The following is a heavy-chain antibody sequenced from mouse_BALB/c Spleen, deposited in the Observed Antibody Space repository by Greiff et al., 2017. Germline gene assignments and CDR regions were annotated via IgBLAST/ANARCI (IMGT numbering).Heavy chain of an antibody. CDR2: IWSGGST. J-gene: IGHJ4*01. CDR1: GFSLTSYG. D-gene: IGHD4-1*01. Sequence: QVQLQQSGPGLVQPSQSLSITCTVSGFSLTSYGVHWVRQSPGKGLEWLGVIWSGGSTDYNAAFISRLSISKDNSKSQVFFKMNSLQANDTAIYYCDRTSELGYYAMDYWGQGTSVTVSS. CDR3: DRTSELGYYAMDY. V-gene: IGHV2-2*02.